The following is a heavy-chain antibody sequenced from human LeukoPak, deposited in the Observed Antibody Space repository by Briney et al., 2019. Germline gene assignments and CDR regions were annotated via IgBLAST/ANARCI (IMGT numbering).Heavy chain of an antibody. V-gene: IGHV3-21*01. CDR1: GFTFSSSS. CDR3: ASGAAVGTSRFNY. D-gene: IGHD6-13*01. Sequence: PGGSLRLSCAASGFTFSSSSMNWVRQAPGKGLEWVSSISSSSSYIYYADSVKGRFTISRDNAKNSLYLQMKSLRAEDTAVYYCASGAAVGTSRFNYWGQGTLVTVSS. J-gene: IGHJ4*02. CDR2: ISSSSSYI.